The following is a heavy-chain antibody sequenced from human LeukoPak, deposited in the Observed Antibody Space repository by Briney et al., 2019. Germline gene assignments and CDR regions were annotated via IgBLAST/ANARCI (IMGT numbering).Heavy chain of an antibody. CDR3: ARHTTGRALGDFDY. J-gene: IGHJ4*02. Sequence: KASETLSLTCTVSGGSISGHYWSWLRQSPGKGLEWIAYIYNSGSTNYNNYNPSLKSRVIMSMDTSKNQLSLIVSSVTAADTAVYYCARHTTGRALGDFDYWGQGTLVTVSA. CDR2: IYNSGSTNYN. D-gene: IGHD2-8*01. V-gene: IGHV4-59*08. CDR1: GGSISGHY.